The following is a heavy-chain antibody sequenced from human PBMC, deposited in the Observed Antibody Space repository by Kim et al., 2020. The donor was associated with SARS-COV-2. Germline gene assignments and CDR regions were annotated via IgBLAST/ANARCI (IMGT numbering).Heavy chain of an antibody. Sequence: NTYCADAVTSRFTISRDNSKDILYLQMNSLRAEDTALYFCTRGTVSAWYDFWGQGTLVTVSS. CDR2: NT. V-gene: IGHV3-23*05. D-gene: IGHD2-2*01. J-gene: IGHJ5*01. CDR3: TRGTVSAWYDF.